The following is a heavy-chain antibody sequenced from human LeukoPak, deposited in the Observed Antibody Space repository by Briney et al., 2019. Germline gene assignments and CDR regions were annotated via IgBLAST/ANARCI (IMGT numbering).Heavy chain of an antibody. V-gene: IGHV3-23*01. CDR2: ISGSGGDT. CDR1: GFTFSSYS. Sequence: GGTLRLSCAASGFTFSSYSMSWVRQAPGKGLEWVSVISGSGGDTFYADSVKGRFTISRDNSKNTLYLQMNSLRVEDTAVYYCAKGRTLVGGSTRSYDYWGQGTLVTVSS. D-gene: IGHD1-26*01. CDR3: AKGRTLVGGSTRSYDY. J-gene: IGHJ4*02.